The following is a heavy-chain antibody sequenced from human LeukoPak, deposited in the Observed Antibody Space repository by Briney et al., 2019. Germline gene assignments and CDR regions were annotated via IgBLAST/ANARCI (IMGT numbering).Heavy chain of an antibody. Sequence: GGPLRLSCAASGFTFSSHWMHRVRQAPEKGLVGVSHINAGGSATYYAASVKGRFTISRDNARNTLYLQMHSLTAEDTGVYYCVRGALRDCSYTSCTRGNWFDPWGQGTLVTVSS. CDR2: INAGGSAT. V-gene: IGHV3-74*01. J-gene: IGHJ5*02. CDR1: GFTFSSHW. D-gene: IGHD2-2*01. CDR3: VRGALRDCSYTSCTRGNWFDP.